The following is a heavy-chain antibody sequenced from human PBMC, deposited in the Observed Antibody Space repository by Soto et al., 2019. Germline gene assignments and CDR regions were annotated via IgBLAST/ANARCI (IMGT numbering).Heavy chain of an antibody. CDR3: ARMSATGTRWFDP. J-gene: IGHJ5*02. CDR2: ISYRGTT. CDR1: GGSINSGAYY. V-gene: IGHV4-31*03. D-gene: IGHD1-1*01. Sequence: QVQLHESGPGLVKPSQTLSLTCTVSGGSINSGAYYWSWVRQHPGKGLEWIGAISYRGTTYYNPSLQSRITMSVDTSKTQLSLKLSSVTVADTAVYYCARMSATGTRWFDPWGPGTLVTVSS.